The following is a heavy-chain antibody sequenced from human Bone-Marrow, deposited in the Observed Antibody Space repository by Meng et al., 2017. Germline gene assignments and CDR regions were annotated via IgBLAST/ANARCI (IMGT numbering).Heavy chain of an antibody. D-gene: IGHD3-16*02. CDR3: ANRRSCYYYYGMDV. CDR1: GFTFSSYA. Sequence: GESLKISCAASGFTFSSYAMSWVRQAPGRGLEWVSTITGGGGSTYYADSVKGRFTISRDNAKNSLDLQMNSLRAEGTAVYYWANRRSCYYYYGMDVWGQGTMVTVSS. CDR2: ITGGGGST. V-gene: IGHV3-23*01. J-gene: IGHJ6*02.